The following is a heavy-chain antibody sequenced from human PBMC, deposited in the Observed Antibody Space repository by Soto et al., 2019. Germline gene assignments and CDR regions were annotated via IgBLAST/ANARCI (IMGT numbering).Heavy chain of an antibody. V-gene: IGHV3-23*01. J-gene: IGHJ4*02. CDR2: ISGSDGST. CDR1: GFSFSSYA. Sequence: PGGSLRLSCAASGFSFSSYAMSWVRQAPGKGLEWVSAISGSDGSTYYADSVKGRFTISRDNSKNTLYLQMNSLRAEDTAVYYCAQSPTYNWTDRFFYFDYWGPGTVVTVSS. CDR3: AQSPTYNWTDRFFYFDY. D-gene: IGHD1-1*01.